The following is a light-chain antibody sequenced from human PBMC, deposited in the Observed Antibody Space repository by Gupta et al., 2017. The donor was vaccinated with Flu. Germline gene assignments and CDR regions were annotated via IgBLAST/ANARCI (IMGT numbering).Light chain of an antibody. V-gene: IGKV3-15*01. CDR1: QGVSSS. CDR3: QQYKNWPPWT. J-gene: IGKJ1*01. Sequence: ERTTLPCRASQGVSSSLAWYQQKPGQAPRLLIYDASTRAAGLPARFSGSGSGTEFSLTISSLQSEDVAVYYCQQYKNWPPWTFGPGTKVEI. CDR2: DAS.